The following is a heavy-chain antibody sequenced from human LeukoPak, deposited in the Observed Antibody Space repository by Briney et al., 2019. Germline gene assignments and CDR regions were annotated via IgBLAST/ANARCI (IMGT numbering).Heavy chain of an antibody. D-gene: IGHD2-2*01. J-gene: IGHJ4*02. CDR1: GLSVSSKY. V-gene: IGHV3-53*01. CDR3: AARDCSTTSCYGGLFDY. CDR2: LYSGGST. Sequence: PGGSLRLSCAASGLSVSSKYMNWVRQAPGKGLEWVSLLYSGGSTYYADSVKGRFTISRDSSKNTVYLQMNSLRAEDTAVYYCAARDCSTTSCYGGLFDYRGQGTLVTVSS.